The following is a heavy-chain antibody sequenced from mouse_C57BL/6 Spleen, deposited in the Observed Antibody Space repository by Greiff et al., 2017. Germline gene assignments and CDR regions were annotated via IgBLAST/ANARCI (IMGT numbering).Heavy chain of an antibody. CDR1: GYTFTGYW. Sequence: VQLQQSGAELMKPGASVKLSCKATGYTFTGYWIEWVKQRPGHGLEWIGEILPGSGSTNYNEKFKGKATFTADTSSNTAYMQLSSLTTEESAIYSCARDSKKFYAMDYWGQGTSATVSS. CDR3: ARDSKKFYAMDY. D-gene: IGHD2-5*01. J-gene: IGHJ4*01. CDR2: ILPGSGST. V-gene: IGHV1-9*01.